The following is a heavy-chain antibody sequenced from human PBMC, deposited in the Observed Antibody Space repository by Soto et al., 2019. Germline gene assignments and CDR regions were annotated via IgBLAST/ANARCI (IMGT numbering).Heavy chain of an antibody. V-gene: IGHV1-18*04. D-gene: IGHD4-4*01. J-gene: IGHJ6*02. CDR2: ISSFNGNT. CDR1: GYTFTSYG. CDR3: AKDRHSNYFYYGMDV. Sequence: ASVKVSCKASGYTFTSYGISWVRQAPGQGLEWMGWISSFNGNTNYAQKVQGRVTLTTDTSTSTTYMELRSLRSDDTAVYYCAKDRHSNYFYYGMDVWGQGTTVTVSS.